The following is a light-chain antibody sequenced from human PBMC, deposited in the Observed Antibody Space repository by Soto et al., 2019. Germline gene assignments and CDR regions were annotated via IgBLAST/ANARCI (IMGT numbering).Light chain of an antibody. CDR1: SSDVGGYKF. CDR3: ASYSSSRTLYV. Sequence: QSALTQAASVSGSPGQSITISCTGTSSDVGGYKFVSWYQHHPGKAPKLMISEVSNRPSGVSNRFSGSKSGNTASLTISGLQVEDEADYYCASYSSSRTLYVFGTGTKLTVL. CDR2: EVS. V-gene: IGLV2-14*01. J-gene: IGLJ1*01.